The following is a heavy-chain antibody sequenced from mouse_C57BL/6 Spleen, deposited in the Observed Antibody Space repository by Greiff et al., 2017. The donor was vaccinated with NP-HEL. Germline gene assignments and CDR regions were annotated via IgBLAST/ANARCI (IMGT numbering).Heavy chain of an antibody. D-gene: IGHD2-5*01. Sequence: EVKLVESGGGLVKPGGSLKLSCAASGFTFSDYGMHWVRQAPEKGLEWVAYISSGSSTIYYADTVKGRFTISRDNAKNTLFLQMTSLRSEDTAMYYCARAPLYYSNPFYFDYWGQGTTLTVSS. J-gene: IGHJ2*01. CDR2: ISSGSSTI. V-gene: IGHV5-17*01. CDR3: ARAPLYYSNPFYFDY. CDR1: GFTFSDYG.